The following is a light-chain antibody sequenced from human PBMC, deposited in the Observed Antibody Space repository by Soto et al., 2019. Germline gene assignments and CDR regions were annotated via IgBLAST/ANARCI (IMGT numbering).Light chain of an antibody. CDR2: AAS. Sequence: DIQMTQSPSSLSASVGDRVTITCRASQSIAGYLNWYQQKPGKAPKLLIYAASRLQGGVTSRFSGSGSGADFTLTISSLQPEDFATYYCQQSYSTPFTFGQGTRLEIK. CDR1: QSIAGY. CDR3: QQSYSTPFT. V-gene: IGKV1-39*01. J-gene: IGKJ5*01.